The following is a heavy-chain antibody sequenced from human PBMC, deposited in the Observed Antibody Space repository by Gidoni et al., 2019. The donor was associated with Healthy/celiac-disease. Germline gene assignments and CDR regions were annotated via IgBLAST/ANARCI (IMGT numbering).Heavy chain of an antibody. CDR2: IYWDDER. CDR3: AHRRPDTSGEGPGRDAYDF. V-gene: IGHV2-5*02. CDR1: GFSLTRSGAG. D-gene: IGHD2-15*01. Sequence: QITLYESGPTLMKPKQTLTVTCTFSGFSLTRSGAGVGWIRQPPGKALEWLGVIYWDDERSYSPSLKTRLTITKDTSNYQVGLTMTNMEPVDTATYYCAHRRPDTSGEGPGRDAYDFWGQGTMVTVSS. J-gene: IGHJ3*01.